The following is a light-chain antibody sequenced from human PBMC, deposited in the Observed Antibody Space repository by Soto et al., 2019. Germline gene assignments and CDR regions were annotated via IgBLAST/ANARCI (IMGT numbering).Light chain of an antibody. J-gene: IGKJ5*01. CDR1: ESLSTY. V-gene: IGKV3-15*01. Sequence: EIVMTQSPATLSVSPGERVTLSCRASESLSTYLAWYQQKPGQAPRLLIYGASTKATGIPARFSGSGSATDYTLTFSSLQSEDFAVYYCQSYNDWPFTFGQGTRLEIK. CDR2: GAS. CDR3: QSYNDWPFT.